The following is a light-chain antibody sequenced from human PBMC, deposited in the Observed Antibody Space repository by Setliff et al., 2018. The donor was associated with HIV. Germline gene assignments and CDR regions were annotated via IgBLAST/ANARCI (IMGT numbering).Light chain of an antibody. J-gene: IGLJ2*01. CDR2: RNI. CDR1: KTNIGSNF. V-gene: IGLV1-47*01. CDR3: AAWDDSLNSRRL. Sequence: QSVLTQPPSASGTPGQKVNISCSGSKTNIGSNFVYWYQQFPGTAPKLLIYRNIRRPSGVPDRFSGSKSGTSASLAISGLRSEDEADYYCAAWDDSLNSRRLFGGGTKVTV.